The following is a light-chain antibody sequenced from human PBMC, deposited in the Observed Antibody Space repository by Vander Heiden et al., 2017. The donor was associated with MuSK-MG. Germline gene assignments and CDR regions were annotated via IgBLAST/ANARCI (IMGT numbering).Light chain of an antibody. V-gene: IGLV2-8*01. CDR1: SSDVGAYNY. J-gene: IGLJ2*01. CDR2: DVS. Sequence: QSALTQPPSASGSPGQSVTISCTGTSSDVGAYNYVSWYQQHPGIAPILMIYDVSKRPSGVPDRFSGSKSGNTASLSVSGLQSEDEADYYCSSYAGSNDVVFGGGTKLTVL. CDR3: SSYAGSNDVV.